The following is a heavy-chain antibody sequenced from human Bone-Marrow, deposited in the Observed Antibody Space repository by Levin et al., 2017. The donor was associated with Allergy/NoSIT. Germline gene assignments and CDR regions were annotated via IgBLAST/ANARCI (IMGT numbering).Heavy chain of an antibody. V-gene: IGHV3-23*01. Sequence: GGYLRLSCAASGFTSAYYAMSWVRQAPGKGLEWVSGISGSYDQTFYRDSVKGRVTISRDNSKNTVFLQMNNLRVDDSAIYYCAKMEQQLVQGAFQEWGQGTLVSVSS. D-gene: IGHD1-1*01. J-gene: IGHJ1*01. CDR2: ISGSYDQT. CDR1: GFTSAYYA. CDR3: AKMEQQLVQGAFQE.